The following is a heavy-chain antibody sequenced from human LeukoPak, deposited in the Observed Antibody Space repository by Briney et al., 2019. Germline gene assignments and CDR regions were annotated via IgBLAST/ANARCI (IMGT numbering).Heavy chain of an antibody. Sequence: GGSLRLSCAASGFTFSSNWMSWVRQAPGEGLEWVANIKPVVSEKYYVDSVKGRFTISTDNAKNSLYVQMNRLRAEDTAVYYCAGLATVTTFYYFDYWGQGTLVTVSS. CDR1: GFTFSSNW. D-gene: IGHD4-17*01. J-gene: IGHJ4*02. CDR3: AGLATVTTFYYFDY. V-gene: IGHV3-7*01. CDR2: IKPVVSEK.